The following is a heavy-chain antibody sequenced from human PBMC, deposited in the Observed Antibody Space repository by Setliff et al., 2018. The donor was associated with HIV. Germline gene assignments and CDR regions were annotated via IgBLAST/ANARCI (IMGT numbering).Heavy chain of an antibody. D-gene: IGHD3-3*01. Sequence: GGSLRLSCAASGFTFSNYAMSWVRQAPGKGLEWVSGISGSGDSTYYAASVKGRFIISRDNSKDILSLQMNSVRAEDTGLYFCAKDYTATFWEYNWFDLWGQGILVTVSS. CDR2: ISGSGDST. CDR3: AKDYTATFWEYNWFDL. J-gene: IGHJ5*02. CDR1: GFTFSNYA. V-gene: IGHV3-23*01.